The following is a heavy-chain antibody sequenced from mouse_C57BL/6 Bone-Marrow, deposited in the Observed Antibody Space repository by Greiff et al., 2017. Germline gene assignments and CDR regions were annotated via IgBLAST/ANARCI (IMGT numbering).Heavy chain of an antibody. D-gene: IGHD1-1*01. CDR1: GYAFTNYL. V-gene: IGHV1-54*01. Sequence: VQVVESGAELVRPGTSVKVSCKASGYAFTNYLIEWVKQRPGQGLEWIGVINPGSGGTNYNEKFKGKATLTADKSSSTAYMQLSSLTSEDSAVYFCARQYYGSSQSYFDYWGQGTTLTVSS. CDR3: ARQYYGSSQSYFDY. CDR2: INPGSGGT. J-gene: IGHJ2*01.